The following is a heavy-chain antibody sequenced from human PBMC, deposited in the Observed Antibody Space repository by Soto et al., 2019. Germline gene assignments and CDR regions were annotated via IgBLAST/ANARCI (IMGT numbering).Heavy chain of an antibody. J-gene: IGHJ4*02. D-gene: IGHD3-10*01. CDR3: ARRYYGSGRYYFDY. Sequence: EVQLVESGGGLVQPGGSLRLSCAASGFTFSKYWMTWVRQPPGKGLEWVGNIKEDGREEFSVDSVKGRFTISRDNAKNSLYLQMNRPRAEDPAVYYCARRYYGSGRYYFDYWGQGTLVTVSS. V-gene: IGHV3-7*01. CDR1: GFTFSKYW. CDR2: IKEDGREE.